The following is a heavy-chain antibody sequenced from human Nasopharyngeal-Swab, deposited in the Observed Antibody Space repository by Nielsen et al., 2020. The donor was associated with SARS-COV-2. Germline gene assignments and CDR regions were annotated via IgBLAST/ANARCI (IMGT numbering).Heavy chain of an antibody. Sequence: SETLSLTCAVYGGSFSGYYWSWIRQPPGKGLEWIGEINHSGSTNYNPSLKSRVTISVDTSKSQFSLKLSSVTAADTAVYYCARRPVAARGAFDIWGQGTMVTVSS. CDR1: GGSFSGYY. CDR3: ARRPVAARGAFDI. D-gene: IGHD6-6*01. J-gene: IGHJ3*02. CDR2: INHSGST. V-gene: IGHV4-34*01.